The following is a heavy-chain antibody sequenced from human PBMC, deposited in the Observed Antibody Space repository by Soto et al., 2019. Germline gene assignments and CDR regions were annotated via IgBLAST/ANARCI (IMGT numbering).Heavy chain of an antibody. V-gene: IGHV4-4*02. CDR1: CGTVASSHC. CDR3: EGEIVTAGGNNYLDK. Sequence: PSETLSLTCGVSCGTVASSHCWSWVRQSPGVGLEWIGNVYHTGDTNFNPSLQSRVTISVDKSNNQFSLRLNSLTAADTAVYFCEGEIVTAGGNNYLDKWGPGRLATVSS. J-gene: IGHJ4*01. D-gene: IGHD2-21*02. CDR2: VYHTGDT.